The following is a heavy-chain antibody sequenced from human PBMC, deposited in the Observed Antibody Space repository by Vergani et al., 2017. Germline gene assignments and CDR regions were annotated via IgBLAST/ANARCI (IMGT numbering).Heavy chain of an antibody. CDR3: ASAHWDIVVVPAATGLDY. V-gene: IGHV3-21*01. Sequence: EVQLVESGGGLVKPGGSLRPSCAASGFTFSSYSMNWVRQAPGKVLEWVSSISSSSSYISYTDSVKGRFTISRYNAKNSLYLQMNGLRAEDSAVYYGASAHWDIVVVPAATGLDYWGQGTLVTVSS. CDR2: ISSSSSYI. J-gene: IGHJ4*02. D-gene: IGHD2-2*01. CDR1: GFTFSSYS.